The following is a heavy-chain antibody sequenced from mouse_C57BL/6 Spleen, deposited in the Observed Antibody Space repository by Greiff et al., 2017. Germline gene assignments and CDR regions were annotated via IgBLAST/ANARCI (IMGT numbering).Heavy chain of an antibody. CDR2: FYPGSGSI. D-gene: IGHD1-1*01. CDR3: ARGGYYGSRIDY. J-gene: IGHJ2*01. V-gene: IGHV1-62-2*01. Sequence: LQESGAELVKPGASVKLSCKASGYTFTEYTIHWVKQRSGQGLEWIGWFYPGSGSIKYNEKFKSKATLTVDKSSSTAYMQLSSLTSEDSAVYYCARGGYYGSRIDYWGQGTTLTVSS. CDR1: GYTFTEYT.